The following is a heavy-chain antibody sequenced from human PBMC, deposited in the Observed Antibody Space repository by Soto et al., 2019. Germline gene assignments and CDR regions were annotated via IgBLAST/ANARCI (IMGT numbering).Heavy chain of an antibody. V-gene: IGHV3-73*01. CDR3: TRGYGDYVRDY. Sequence: EAQLVESGGGLVQPGGSLKLSCAVSGFTFSGSAMHWVRQASGKGLEWVGRIRSKANSYATAYAASVKGRFTISRDDSKNTAYLQMNSLKTEDTAVYYCTRGYGDYVRDYWGQGTLVTVSS. CDR2: IRSKANSYAT. J-gene: IGHJ4*02. CDR1: GFTFSGSA. D-gene: IGHD4-17*01.